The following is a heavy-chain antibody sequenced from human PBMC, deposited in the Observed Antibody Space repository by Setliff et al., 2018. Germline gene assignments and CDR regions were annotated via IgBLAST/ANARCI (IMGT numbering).Heavy chain of an antibody. D-gene: IGHD2-15*01. CDR1: GFTFSTYA. V-gene: IGHV3-23*01. J-gene: IGHJ4*02. CDR3: ARTCSGSGCYAGLES. CDR2: ITGNGNSL. Sequence: PGGSLRLSCAASGFTFSTYALSWVRQAPGKGPEWVSTITGNGNSLYYADSVKGRFIVSRDNSKNTMYLQLRSLRADDTAVYYCARTCSGSGCYAGLESWGQGTPVTVS.